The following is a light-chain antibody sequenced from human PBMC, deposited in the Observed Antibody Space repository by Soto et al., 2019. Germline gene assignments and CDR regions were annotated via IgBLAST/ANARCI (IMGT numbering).Light chain of an antibody. Sequence: DIQMTQSPSTLSASVGDRVTITCRASQSINSWLAWYQVKPGKAPKVLISDASTLESGVPLRFSGRGSGTEFTLTSSSLQPDDFATYYCQQYKSYSVTFGGGTTVEIK. V-gene: IGKV1-5*01. J-gene: IGKJ4*01. CDR2: DAS. CDR3: QQYKSYSVT. CDR1: QSINSW.